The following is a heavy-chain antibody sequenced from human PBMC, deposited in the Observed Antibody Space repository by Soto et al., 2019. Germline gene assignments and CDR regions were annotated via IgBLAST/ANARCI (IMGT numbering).Heavy chain of an antibody. J-gene: IGHJ5*02. V-gene: IGHV1-69*02. D-gene: IGHD3-3*01. CDR1: GGTFSSYT. Sequence: QVQLVQSGAEVKKPGSSVKVSCKASGGTFSSYTISWVRQAPGQGLEWMGRIIPILGIANYEQKFQGRVTISAAKSTSTAYMVLSSLKSEDKAVYYCARGHNIKIFGVVIMENNLFDPLGQGPLVTVSS. CDR3: ARGHNIKIFGVVIMENNLFDP. CDR2: IIPILGIA.